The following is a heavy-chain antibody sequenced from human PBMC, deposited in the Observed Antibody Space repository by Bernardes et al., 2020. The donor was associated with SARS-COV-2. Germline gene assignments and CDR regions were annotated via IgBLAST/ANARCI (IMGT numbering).Heavy chain of an antibody. Sequence: GGSLRLSCVASGFNFRSYWMHWVRQVPGKGLEWVSRIHFDGSPTYYADSVKGRFTISRDNAKNMLFLQMDSQRVEDTALYYCVRGTAGGYGIFDSWGQGSLVIVSS. CDR3: VRGTAGGYGIFDS. V-gene: IGHV3-74*01. CDR2: IHFDGSPT. CDR1: GFNFRSYW. J-gene: IGHJ4*02. D-gene: IGHD5-12*01.